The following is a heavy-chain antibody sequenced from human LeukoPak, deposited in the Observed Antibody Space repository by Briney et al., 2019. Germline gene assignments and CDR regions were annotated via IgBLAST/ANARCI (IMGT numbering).Heavy chain of an antibody. V-gene: IGHV4-39*07. Sequence: SETLSLTCTVSGGSISSSSYYWGWIRQPPGKGLEWIGSIYYSGSTYYNPSLKGRVTISVDTSKNQFSLKLSSVTAAETAVYYCARGLGATLNWFDPWGQGTLVTVSS. CDR1: GGSISSSSYY. CDR2: IYYSGST. CDR3: ARGLGATLNWFDP. J-gene: IGHJ5*02. D-gene: IGHD1-26*01.